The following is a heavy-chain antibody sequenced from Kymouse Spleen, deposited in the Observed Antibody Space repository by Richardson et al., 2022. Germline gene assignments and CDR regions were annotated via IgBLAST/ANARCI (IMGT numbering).Heavy chain of an antibody. Sequence: EVQLVESGGGLVQPGGSLRLSCAASGFTFSSYSMNWVRQAPGKGLEWVSYISSSSSTIYYADSVKGRFTISRDNAKNSLYLQMNSLRDEDTAVYYCARRYNWNHYYYYYGMDVWGQGTTVTVSS. CDR2: ISSSSSTI. CDR1: GFTFSSYS. D-gene: IGHD1-20*01,IGHD1-7*01. J-gene: IGHJ6*02. V-gene: IGHV3-48*02. CDR3: ARRYNWNHYYYYYGMDV.